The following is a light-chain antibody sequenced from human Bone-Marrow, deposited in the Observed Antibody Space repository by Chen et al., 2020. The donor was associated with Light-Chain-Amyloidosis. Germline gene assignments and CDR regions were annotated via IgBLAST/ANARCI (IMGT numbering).Light chain of an antibody. J-gene: IGLJ1*01. V-gene: IGLV2-14*01. CDR2: VVT. Sequence: QPALTHPASVSGSPGQSITISCTGTSSDVGGDNHVSWYQQHPDKAPKLMIYVVTNRPSWVPDRFSGSKSDNTASLTISGLQTEDEADYFCSSYTITNTLVFGSGTRVTVL. CDR1: SSDVGGDNH. CDR3: SSYTITNTLV.